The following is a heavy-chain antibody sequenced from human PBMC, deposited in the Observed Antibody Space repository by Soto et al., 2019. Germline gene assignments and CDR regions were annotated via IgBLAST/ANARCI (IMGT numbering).Heavy chain of an antibody. CDR1: GFTFSSYS. Sequence: EVQLVESGGGLVQPGGSLRLSCAASGFTFSSYSMNWVRQAPGKGLEWVSSISSSSSYIYYADSVKGRFTISRDNAKNSLYLQMNSLRAEDTAVYYCARESSSGYYYYGMDVWGQGTTVTVSS. CDR3: ARESSSGYYYYGMDV. V-gene: IGHV3-21*01. CDR2: ISSSSSYI. D-gene: IGHD6-6*01. J-gene: IGHJ6*02.